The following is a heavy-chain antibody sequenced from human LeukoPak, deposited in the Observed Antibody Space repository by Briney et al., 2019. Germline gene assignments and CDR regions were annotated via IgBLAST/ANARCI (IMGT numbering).Heavy chain of an antibody. J-gene: IGHJ4*02. V-gene: IGHV6-1*01. D-gene: IGHD1-7*01. Sequence: SQTLSLTCAISGDSVSSNSAPWNWIRQSPSRGLEWLGRTYYRSKWYNEYAVSVKSRITINTDTSKNQFSLQLNSVTPEDTAMYYCARENDWNYLREWGQGTLVTVSS. CDR1: GDSVSSNSAP. CDR2: TYYRSKWYN. CDR3: ARENDWNYLRE.